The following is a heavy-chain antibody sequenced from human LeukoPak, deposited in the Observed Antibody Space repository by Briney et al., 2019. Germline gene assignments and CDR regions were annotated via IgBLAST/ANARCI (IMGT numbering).Heavy chain of an antibody. V-gene: IGHV3-74*01. D-gene: IGHD3-10*01. J-gene: IGHJ4*02. CDR2: INSDGSST. Sequence: GGSLRLSCAASGFTFGSYWMHWVRQAPGKGLVWVSRINSDGSSTSYADSVKGRFTISRDDAKNTLYLQMNSLRAEDTAVYYCATKRGSGSYLIDYWGQGTLVTVSS. CDR1: GFTFGSYW. CDR3: ATKRGSGSYLIDY.